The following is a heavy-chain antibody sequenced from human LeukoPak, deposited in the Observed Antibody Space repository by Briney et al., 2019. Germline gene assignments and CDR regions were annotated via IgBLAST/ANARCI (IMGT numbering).Heavy chain of an antibody. D-gene: IGHD1-7*01. Sequence: GRSLRLSCAASGFTFDDYAMHWVRQAPGKGLEWVSGISWNSGSIGYADSVKGRFTISRDNAKNSLYLQMNSLRAEDTALYYCAKDIAPGRTGTTDWGQGTLVTVSS. CDR3: AKDIAPGRTGTTD. CDR1: GFTFDDYA. J-gene: IGHJ4*02. V-gene: IGHV3-9*01. CDR2: ISWNSGSI.